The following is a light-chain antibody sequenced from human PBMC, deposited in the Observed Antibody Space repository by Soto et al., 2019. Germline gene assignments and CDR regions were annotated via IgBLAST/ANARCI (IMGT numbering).Light chain of an antibody. Sequence: IVMTQSPATLSVSPGERATLSCRASQSVSSSLAWYQQKPGQAPRLLFYGASTRTTGIPARFSGSGSGTEFTPTISSLQSEYFAVYYCQQYYNWPPLTFGGGTKVEIK. CDR2: GAS. V-gene: IGKV3-15*01. J-gene: IGKJ4*01. CDR3: QQYYNWPPLT. CDR1: QSVSSS.